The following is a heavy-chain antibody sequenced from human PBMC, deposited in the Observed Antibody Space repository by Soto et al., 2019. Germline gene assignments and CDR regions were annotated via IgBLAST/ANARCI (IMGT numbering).Heavy chain of an antibody. CDR3: ARPKNSGAPL. D-gene: IGHD4-17*01. CDR1: GGSISSGPYS. Sequence: PETRSLTCSGAGGSISSGPYSWGWIRQPPGKGLEWIGTFHYSGRTYYSPSLESRLTISVAPSKNQFSLQLTSVTAADTAVYYCARPKNSGAPLWGQGTLVTVPQ. V-gene: IGHV4-39*01. J-gene: IGHJ4*02. CDR2: FHYSGRT.